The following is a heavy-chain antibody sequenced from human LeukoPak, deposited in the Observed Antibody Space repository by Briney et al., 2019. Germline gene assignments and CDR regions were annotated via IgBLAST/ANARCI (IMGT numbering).Heavy chain of an antibody. CDR3: GRRIITLPGVVPPGMDV. CDR2: INPNSGDT. D-gene: IGHD3-3*01. J-gene: IGHJ6*02. CDR1: GDTFTDYY. Sequence: ASVKVSCKTFGDTFTDYYIHWVRQAPGQGLGWMGWINPNSGDTSYGQRFQGRVTMTRDTSISTVYMEVSRLRSDDTAVYYCGRRIITLPGVVPPGMDVWGQGTTVTVSS. V-gene: IGHV1-2*02.